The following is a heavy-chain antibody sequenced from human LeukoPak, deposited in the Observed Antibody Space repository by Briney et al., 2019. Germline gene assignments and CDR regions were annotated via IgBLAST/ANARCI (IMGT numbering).Heavy chain of an antibody. CDR3: ANAKWVYGEDPLFDY. CDR1: GFTFSSYA. V-gene: IGHV3-30*04. J-gene: IGHJ4*02. D-gene: IGHD4-17*01. Sequence: GGSLRLSCAASGFTFSSYAMHWVRQAPGKGLEWVAVISYDGSNKYYADSVKGRFTISRDNSKNTLYLQMNSLRAEDTAVYYCANAKWVYGEDPLFDYWGQGTLVTVSS. CDR2: ISYDGSNK.